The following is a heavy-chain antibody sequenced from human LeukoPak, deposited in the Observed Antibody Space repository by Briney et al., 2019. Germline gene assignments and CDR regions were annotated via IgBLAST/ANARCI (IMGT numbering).Heavy chain of an antibody. D-gene: IGHD6-19*01. J-gene: IGHJ4*02. CDR1: GGSISSSDYY. CDR2: MFYNGAT. CDR3: AREARFALPVVGSGDY. V-gene: IGHV4-39*07. Sequence: SETLSLTCSVSGGSISSSDYYWGWIRQPPGKGLEWIGTMFYNGATKSNPSLSSRVTMSIDTSKNQFSLKLRSVTATDTAVYYCAREARFALPVVGSGDYWGQGTLVTVSS.